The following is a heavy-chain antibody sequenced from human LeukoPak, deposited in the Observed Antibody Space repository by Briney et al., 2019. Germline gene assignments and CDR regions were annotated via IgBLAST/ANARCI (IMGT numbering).Heavy chain of an antibody. CDR2: INTVATYI. J-gene: IGHJ4*02. D-gene: IGHD3-22*01. CDR3: ARLRRNGDSGGFYYYYDY. CDR1: GFTFTSFS. V-gene: IGHV3-21*01. Sequence: PGGSLRLSCAASGFTFTSFSFNWVRQAPGKGLEWVSSINTVATYIYYADSVRGRFTISRDNAKNSVYLQTDSLRAEDTGVYYCARLRRNGDSGGFYYYYDYWGQGTLVTVSS.